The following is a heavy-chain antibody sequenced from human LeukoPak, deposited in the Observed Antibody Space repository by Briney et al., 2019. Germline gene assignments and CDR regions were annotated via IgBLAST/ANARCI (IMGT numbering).Heavy chain of an antibody. CDR2: IYYSGST. CDR3: ARAWGRDGYNYDY. V-gene: IGHV4-39*07. CDR1: GGSISSSGYY. D-gene: IGHD5-24*01. Sequence: SETLSLTCTVSGGSISSSGYYWGWIRQPPGKGLEWIGNIYYSGSTYYNPSLKSRVTISVDTSKNQFSLKLSSVTAADTAVYYCARAWGRDGYNYDYWGQGTLVTVSS. J-gene: IGHJ4*02.